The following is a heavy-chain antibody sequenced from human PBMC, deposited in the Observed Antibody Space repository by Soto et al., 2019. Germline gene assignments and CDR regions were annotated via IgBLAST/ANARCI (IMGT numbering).Heavy chain of an antibody. V-gene: IGHV2-5*02. CDR1: GFSLSTSGVG. D-gene: IGHD7-27*01. J-gene: IGHJ4*02. CDR2: IYWDDDK. CDR3: AHSLIPNWGSRGAFDY. Sequence: QITLKESGPPLVKPTQTLTLTCTFSGFSLSTSGVGVGWIRQPPGKALEWLALIYWDDDKRYSPSLKSRLTSTKDTPKNHVVLTMTNMDPVDTATYYCAHSLIPNWGSRGAFDYWGQGTLVTVSS.